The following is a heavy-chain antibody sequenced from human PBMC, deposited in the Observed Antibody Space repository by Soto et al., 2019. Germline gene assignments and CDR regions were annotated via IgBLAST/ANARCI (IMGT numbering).Heavy chain of an antibody. V-gene: IGHV3-30*18. J-gene: IGHJ4*02. CDR3: AKGGRQWLVTSDFNY. Sequence: VQLVESGGGVVQPGRSLRLSCAASGFTFSDYAMHWVRQAPGKGLEWVAVVSHDGRNTHYADSVKGRFTIPRDSSKNTVSLEMTSRRAEDTAGYYCAKGGRQWLVTSDFNYWGQGALVTVSS. CDR2: VSHDGRNT. CDR1: GFTFSDYA. D-gene: IGHD6-19*01.